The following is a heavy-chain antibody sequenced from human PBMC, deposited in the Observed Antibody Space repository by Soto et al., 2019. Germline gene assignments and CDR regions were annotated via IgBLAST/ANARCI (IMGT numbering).Heavy chain of an antibody. J-gene: IGHJ4*02. CDR3: AAGGGLPRYY. CDR1: GGSISSGGYS. Sequence: QLQLQESGSVLVKPSQTLSLTCAVSGGSISSGGYSWSWIRQPPGKGLEWIRYIYHSGSTYYNPSLKSRVTISVDRSKNQFSLKLSSVTAADTAVYYCAAGGGLPRYYWGQGTLVTVSS. D-gene: IGHD5-12*01. V-gene: IGHV4-30-2*01. CDR2: IYHSGST.